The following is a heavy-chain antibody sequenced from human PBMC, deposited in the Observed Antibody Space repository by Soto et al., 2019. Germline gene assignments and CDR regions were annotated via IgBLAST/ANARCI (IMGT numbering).Heavy chain of an antibody. Sequence: SETLSLTCTVSGGSISSSSYYWGWIRQPPGKGLEWIGSIYYSGSTYYNPSLKSRVTISVDTSKNQFSLKLSSVTAADTAVYYCARHELESGSLPIFDYWGQGTLVTVLS. V-gene: IGHV4-39*01. CDR1: GGSISSSSYY. CDR2: IYYSGST. D-gene: IGHD1-26*01. CDR3: ARHELESGSLPIFDY. J-gene: IGHJ4*02.